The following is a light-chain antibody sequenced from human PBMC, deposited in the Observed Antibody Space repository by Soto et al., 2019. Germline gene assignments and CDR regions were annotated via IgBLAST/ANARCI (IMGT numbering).Light chain of an antibody. Sequence: EIVLTQSPATLSLSPGERATLSCKASQSVSSYFAWYQQRPGQAPRLLIYDASNRATGIPARFSGSGSGTDFTLNISSLEPEDFAVYYCQQRTNLPLTFGQGTKLEIK. CDR2: DAS. V-gene: IGKV3-11*01. CDR1: QSVSSY. CDR3: QQRTNLPLT. J-gene: IGKJ2*01.